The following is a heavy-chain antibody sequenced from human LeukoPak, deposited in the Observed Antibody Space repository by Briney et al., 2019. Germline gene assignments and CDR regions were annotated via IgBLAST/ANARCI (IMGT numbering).Heavy chain of an antibody. Sequence: SETLSLTCTVSGGSVTSYYCNWVRQPPGRGLEWIGYIYYSGGTNYNPSLESRVTISLDTAKSQFSLKLRSVTAEDTAVYYCATTGATSPSSASWFNIEYWGQGTLVPVSS. J-gene: IGHJ4*02. CDR1: GGSVTSYY. D-gene: IGHD6-13*01. CDR2: IYYSGGT. CDR3: ATTGATSPSSASWFNIEY. V-gene: IGHV4-59*08.